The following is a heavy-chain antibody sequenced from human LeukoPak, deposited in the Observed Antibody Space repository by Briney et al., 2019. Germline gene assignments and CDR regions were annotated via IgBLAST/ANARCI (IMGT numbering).Heavy chain of an antibody. D-gene: IGHD3-22*01. CDR1: GYSFANYW. CDR3: ARRPYYYDSSGPSTGGMDV. J-gene: IGHJ6*02. V-gene: IGHV5-51*01. CDR2: IYPGDSDT. Sequence: GESLKISCQGSGYSFANYWIGWVRQMPGKGLEWMGFIYPGDSDTRYSPSFQGQVTISADKSISTAYLQWSSLKASDTAMYYCARRPYYYDSSGPSTGGMDVWGQGTTVTVSS.